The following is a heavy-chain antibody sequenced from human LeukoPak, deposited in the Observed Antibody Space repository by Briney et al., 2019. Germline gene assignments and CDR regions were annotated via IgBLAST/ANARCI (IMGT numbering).Heavy chain of an antibody. CDR1: GGSISSYY. CDR3: AGEVFGAAPLDYYYYYYMDV. J-gene: IGHJ6*03. D-gene: IGHD3-10*01. Sequence: SETLSLTCTVSGGSISSYYWSWIRQPAGKGLEWIGLIYTSGSTNYNPSLKSRVTISVDKSKNQFSLKLSSVTAADTAVYYCAGEVFGAAPLDYYYYYYMDVWGKGTTVTVSS. CDR2: IYTSGST. V-gene: IGHV4-4*07.